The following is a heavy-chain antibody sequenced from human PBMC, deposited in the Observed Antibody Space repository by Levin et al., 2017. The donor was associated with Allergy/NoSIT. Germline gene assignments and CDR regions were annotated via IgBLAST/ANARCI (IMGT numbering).Heavy chain of an antibody. CDR2: ICDSGGTT. V-gene: IGHV3-23*01. D-gene: IGHD2-2*01. Sequence: LSLTCAVSGFTFKSSSMAWVRQAPGKGLEWVSTICDSGGTTNYAESVKGRFTISRDSSRNTLNLQMSSLRAEDTAIYYCAKGTTTSSYAPLDVWGKGTTVTVSS. CDR1: GFTFKSSS. J-gene: IGHJ6*04. CDR3: AKGTTTSSYAPLDV.